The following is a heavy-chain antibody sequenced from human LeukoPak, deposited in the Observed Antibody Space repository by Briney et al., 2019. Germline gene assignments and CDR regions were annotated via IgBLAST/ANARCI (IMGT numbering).Heavy chain of an antibody. CDR2: IDYSGGST. J-gene: IGHJ4*02. V-gene: IGHV3-23*01. CDR1: GFTLSSYE. D-gene: IGHD3-10*01. Sequence: GGSLRLSCTASGFTLSSYEMSWIRQAPGKGLEWVSSIDYSGGSTYYADSVKGRFTISRDNSKNTLYLQLNSLRGDDTAVYYCAKDLRSTLWLPYWGQGTLVTVSS. CDR3: AKDLRSTLWLPY.